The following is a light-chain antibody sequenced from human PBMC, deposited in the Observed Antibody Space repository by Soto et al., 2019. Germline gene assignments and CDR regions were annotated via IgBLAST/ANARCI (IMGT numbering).Light chain of an antibody. CDR3: QKYRNWPRT. CDR1: QSVSGY. Sequence: PGERATLSCRASQSVSGYLAWYQHKPGQAPRLLIYDASNRATGIPARFSGSGSGTDFTLTINNLQSEDFAVYYCQKYRNWPRTFGQGTRVDIK. J-gene: IGKJ1*01. CDR2: DAS. V-gene: IGKV3-11*01.